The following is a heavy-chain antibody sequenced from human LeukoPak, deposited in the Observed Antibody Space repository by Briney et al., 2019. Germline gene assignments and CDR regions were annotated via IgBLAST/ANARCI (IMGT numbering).Heavy chain of an antibody. Sequence: PGGSLRLSCAASGFTFDDYGMSWVRQAPGKGLEWVSGINWNGGSTGYADSVKGRFTISRDNAKNSLYLQMNSLRAEDTAVYYCARVQGRYSYGSGFDSWGQGTLVTVSS. CDR1: GFTFDDYG. V-gene: IGHV3-20*04. D-gene: IGHD5-18*01. CDR3: ARVQGRYSYGSGFDS. CDR2: INWNGGST. J-gene: IGHJ4*02.